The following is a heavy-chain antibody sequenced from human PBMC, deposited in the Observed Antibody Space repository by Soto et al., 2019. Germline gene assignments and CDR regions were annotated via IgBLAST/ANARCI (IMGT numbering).Heavy chain of an antibody. CDR1: GYSFTSYW. Sequence: GESLKISCKGSGYSFTSYWIGWVRQMPGKGLEWMGIIYPGDSDTRYSPSFQGQVIISVDKSINTAYLQWSSLKASDTAVYYCARDSYSSSWYRWFDPWGQGTLVTVSS. V-gene: IGHV5-51*01. D-gene: IGHD6-13*01. CDR2: IYPGDSDT. J-gene: IGHJ5*02. CDR3: ARDSYSSSWYRWFDP.